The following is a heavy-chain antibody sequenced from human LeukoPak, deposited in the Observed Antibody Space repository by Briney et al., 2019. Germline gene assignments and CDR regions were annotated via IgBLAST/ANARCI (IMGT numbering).Heavy chain of an antibody. D-gene: IGHD3-3*01. CDR2: IKQDGSEK. V-gene: IGHV3-7*01. CDR3: ARLREIPVFGVVTKSTSYFDY. J-gene: IGHJ4*02. CDR1: GFTFNNYA. Sequence: GGSLRLSCAASGFTFNNYAMHWVRQAPGKGLEWVANIKQDGSEKYYVDSVKGRFTISRDNAKNSLYLQMNSLRAEDTAVYYCARLREIPVFGVVTKSTSYFDYWGQGTLVTVSS.